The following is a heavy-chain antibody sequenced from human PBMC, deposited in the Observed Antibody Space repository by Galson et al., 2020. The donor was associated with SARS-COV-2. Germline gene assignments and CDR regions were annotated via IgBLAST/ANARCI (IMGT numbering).Heavy chain of an antibody. J-gene: IGHJ4*02. V-gene: IGHV4-39*01. Sequence: SEPLSLTCAVSDESISSKSYYWGWIRQPPGKRPEWIGSISYSESTYYNPSLKSRVTMSVDTSANQFSMKRGSLTAADTAVYYCAVRAWYDPQRFDYWGQGTLVTVSS. CDR1: DESISSKSYY. CDR3: AVRAWYDPQRFDY. CDR2: ISYSEST. D-gene: IGHD1-1*01.